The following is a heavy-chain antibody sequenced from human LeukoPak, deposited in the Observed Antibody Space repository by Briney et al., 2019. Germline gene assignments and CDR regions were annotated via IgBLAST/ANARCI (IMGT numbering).Heavy chain of an antibody. J-gene: IGHJ4*02. CDR3: ARGAAGDYFDY. D-gene: IGHD3-10*01. CDR2: IYYSGST. Sequence: GSLRLSCAASGFTFTSSWMSWVRQAPGKGLEWIGSIYYSGSTYYNPSLKSRVTISVDTSKNQFSLKLSSVTAADTAVYYCARGAAGDYFDYWGQGTLVTVSS. CDR1: GFTFTSSW. V-gene: IGHV4-4*02.